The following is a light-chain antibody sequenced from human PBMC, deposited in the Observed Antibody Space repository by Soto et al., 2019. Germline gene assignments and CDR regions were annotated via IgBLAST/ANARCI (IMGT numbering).Light chain of an antibody. CDR1: QGISSW. V-gene: IGKV1-12*01. CDR3: QQANNVPIT. CDR2: AAS. J-gene: IGKJ4*01. Sequence: DIQMTQSPSFVSASVGDRVTITCRASQGISSWLAWYQQKPGKATKLLISAASSLQSGVPSRYSGSGSGTCLTLTISRRQPKDFATCFCQQANNVPITFGGGTKVKIK.